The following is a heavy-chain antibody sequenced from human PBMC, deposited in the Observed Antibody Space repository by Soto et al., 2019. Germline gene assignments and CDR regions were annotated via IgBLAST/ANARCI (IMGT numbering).Heavy chain of an antibody. Sequence: SVKVSCKASGGTFSSYAISWVRQAPGQGLEWMGGIIPIFGTADYAQKFQGRVTITADESTSTAYMELSSLRSEDTAVYYCARDESYYYYDSSGYSPDAFDIWGQGTMVTVSS. D-gene: IGHD3-22*01. CDR1: GGTFSSYA. CDR2: IIPIFGTA. J-gene: IGHJ3*02. CDR3: ARDESYYYYDSSGYSPDAFDI. V-gene: IGHV1-69*13.